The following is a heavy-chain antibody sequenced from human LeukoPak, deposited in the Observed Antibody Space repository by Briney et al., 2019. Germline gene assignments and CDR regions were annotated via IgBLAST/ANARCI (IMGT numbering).Heavy chain of an antibody. V-gene: IGHV4-31*03. D-gene: IGHD2-15*01. J-gene: IGHJ5*02. Sequence: PSQTLSLTCTVSGGSISSGGYYWSWIRQHPGKGLEWIGYIYYSGSTYYNPSLKSRATISVDTSKNQFSLKLSSVTAADTAVYYCARGGSYSDNWFDPWGQGTLVTVSS. CDR2: IYYSGST. CDR1: GGSISSGGYY. CDR3: ARGGSYSDNWFDP.